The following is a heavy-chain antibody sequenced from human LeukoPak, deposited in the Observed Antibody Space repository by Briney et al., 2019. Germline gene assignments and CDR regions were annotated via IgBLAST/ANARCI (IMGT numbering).Heavy chain of an antibody. CDR1: GYTFTGYY. Sequence: ASVKVSCKASGYTFTGYYIHWVRQAPGQGLEWMGWINPNSGGTNYAQKFQGRVTMTRDTSISTAYMELSRLRSDDTAVYYCATDQRVGAPYPPNDAFDIWGQGTMVTVSS. J-gene: IGHJ3*02. D-gene: IGHD1-26*01. CDR2: INPNSGGT. V-gene: IGHV1-2*02. CDR3: ATDQRVGAPYPPNDAFDI.